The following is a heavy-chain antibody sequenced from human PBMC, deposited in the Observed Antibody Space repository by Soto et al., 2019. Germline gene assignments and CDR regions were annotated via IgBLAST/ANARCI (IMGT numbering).Heavy chain of an antibody. D-gene: IGHD2-2*01. J-gene: IGHJ6*03. CDR2: IYYSGST. CDR1: GGSISSYY. V-gene: IGHV4-59*01. Sequence: SETLSLTCTVSGGSISSYYWSWIRQPPGKGLEWIGYIYYSGSTNYNPSLKSRVTISVDTSKNQFSLKLSSGTAADTAVYYCARAAGGYCSSTSCYRSGFYYYYMDVWGKGTTVTVSS. CDR3: ARAAGGYCSSTSCYRSGFYYYYMDV.